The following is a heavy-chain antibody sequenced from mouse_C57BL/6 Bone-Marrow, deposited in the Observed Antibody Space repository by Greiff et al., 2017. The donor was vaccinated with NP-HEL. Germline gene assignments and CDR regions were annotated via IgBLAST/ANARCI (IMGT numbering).Heavy chain of an antibody. D-gene: IGHD1-1*01. CDR1: GFTFTDYY. CDR2: IRNKANGYTT. V-gene: IGHV7-3*01. Sequence: EVKLVESGGGLVQPGGSLSLSCAASGFTFTDYYMSWVRQPPGKALEWLGFIRNKANGYTTEYSASVKGRLTISRANSQSILYLQMSALRAEDGAAYYCAGCRHGSSASFAYWGQGTLVTVSA. CDR3: AGCRHGSSASFAY. J-gene: IGHJ3*01.